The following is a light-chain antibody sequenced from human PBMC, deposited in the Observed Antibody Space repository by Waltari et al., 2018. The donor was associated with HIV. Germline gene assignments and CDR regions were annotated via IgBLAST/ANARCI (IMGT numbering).Light chain of an antibody. CDR3: QVWDSSSDPWV. CDR1: KLRSKT. J-gene: IGLJ3*02. Sequence: SSVLTQTPSVSVAPGQTARITCGRNKLRSKTGHRYQHKPGQAPLTVVYADSDRPSGIPERFSGSNSGNTATLTISRVEAGDEADYYCQVWDSSSDPWVFGGGTKLTVL. CDR2: ADS. V-gene: IGLV3-21*02.